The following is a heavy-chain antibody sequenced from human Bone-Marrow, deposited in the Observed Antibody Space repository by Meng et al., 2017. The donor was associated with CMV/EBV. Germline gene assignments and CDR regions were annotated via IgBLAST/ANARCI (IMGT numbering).Heavy chain of an antibody. Sequence: GESLKISCAASGLTFSSYWMHWVRQAPGKGLEWVAVISYDGGNKYYADSVKGRFTISRDNSKSTLNLQMNSLRAEDTAVYYCAREEQQLVLDAFDIWGQGTMVTVSS. CDR1: GLTFSSYW. J-gene: IGHJ3*02. V-gene: IGHV3-30-3*01. CDR2: ISYDGGNK. CDR3: AREEQQLVLDAFDI. D-gene: IGHD6-13*01.